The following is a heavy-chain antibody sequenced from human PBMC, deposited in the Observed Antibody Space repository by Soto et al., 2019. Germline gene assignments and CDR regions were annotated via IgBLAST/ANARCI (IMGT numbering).Heavy chain of an antibody. Sequence: QVQLVQSGAEVKKPGSSVKVSCKVSGGTFISYAISWVRQAPGRGFEWMGGIIPVFGTANYTQKFQGRVTITADESTSTAYMELSSLRSEDTALYYCARGRVTTYLTALDYWGQGTLVTVSS. CDR3: ARGRVTTYLTALDY. J-gene: IGHJ4*02. CDR2: IIPVFGTA. V-gene: IGHV1-69*01. D-gene: IGHD4-17*01. CDR1: GGTFISYA.